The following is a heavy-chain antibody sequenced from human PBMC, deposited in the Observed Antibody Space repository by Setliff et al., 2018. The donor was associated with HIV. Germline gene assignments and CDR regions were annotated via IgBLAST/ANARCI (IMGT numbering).Heavy chain of an antibody. CDR3: ATLSSNWHLDY. Sequence: GGSLRLSCAASGFSFSDYGMHWVRQAPGKGLEWVAFIWYDGNNIKYADSVKGRFIISRDNSKNTLYLQMNSLRAEDTAVYYCATLSSNWHLDYWGQGTLVTVSS. CDR1: GFSFSDYG. V-gene: IGHV3-30*02. CDR2: IWYDGNNI. D-gene: IGHD6-13*01. J-gene: IGHJ4*02.